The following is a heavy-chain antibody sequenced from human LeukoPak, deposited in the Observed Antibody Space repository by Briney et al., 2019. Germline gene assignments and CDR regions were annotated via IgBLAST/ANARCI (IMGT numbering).Heavy chain of an antibody. D-gene: IGHD3-10*01. J-gene: IGHJ5*02. CDR3: ARGIVYGSGTINWFDP. Sequence: SETLSLTCTVSGGSISSYYWSWIRQPAGKGLEWIGRIYTSGSTNYNPSPKSRVTMSVDTSKNQFSLKLSSVTAADTAVYYCARGIVYGSGTINWFDPWGQGTLVTVSS. CDR2: IYTSGST. V-gene: IGHV4-4*07. CDR1: GGSISSYY.